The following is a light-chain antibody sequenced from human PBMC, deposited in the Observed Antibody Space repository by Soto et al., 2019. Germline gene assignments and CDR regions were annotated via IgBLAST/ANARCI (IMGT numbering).Light chain of an antibody. CDR2: DAS. CDR1: RSILSR. Sequence: DIQMTQSPSTLSASVGDRVIITCRAGRSILSRLAWYQQKPGKAPKVLIYDASTLESGVPSRFSGSGSGTEFTPTISSLQPDDFATYYCQQYHSYKSFGQGTKVDIK. V-gene: IGKV1-5*01. J-gene: IGKJ1*01. CDR3: QQYHSYKS.